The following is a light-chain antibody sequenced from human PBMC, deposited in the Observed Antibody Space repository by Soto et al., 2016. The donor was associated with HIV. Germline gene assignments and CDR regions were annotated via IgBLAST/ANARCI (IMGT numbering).Light chain of an antibody. CDR2: KVS. J-gene: IGKJ4*02. CDR3: MQGTQ. V-gene: IGKV2-30*02. CDR1: QSLVHSDGNTY. Sequence: VVMTQSPLSLPVTLGQPASISCRSSQSLVHSDGNTYLNWFHQRPGQSPRRLIYKVSNRDSGVPDRFSGSGSDTDFTLKISRVEAEDVGTYYCMQGTQFGGGTRVDIK.